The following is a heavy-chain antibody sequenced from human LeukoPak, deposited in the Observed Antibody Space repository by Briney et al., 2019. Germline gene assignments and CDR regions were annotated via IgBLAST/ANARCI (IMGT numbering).Heavy chain of an antibody. J-gene: IGHJ4*02. V-gene: IGHV3-30*18. CDR1: GFTFSKVW. Sequence: GGSLRLSCAASGFTFSKVWMSWVRQAPGKGLEWVAVISYDGSNKYYADSVKGRFTISRDNSKNTLYLQMNSLRAEDTAVYYCAKDIEEWLVKGGGCFDYWGQGTLVTVSS. D-gene: IGHD6-19*01. CDR3: AKDIEEWLVKGGGCFDY. CDR2: ISYDGSNK.